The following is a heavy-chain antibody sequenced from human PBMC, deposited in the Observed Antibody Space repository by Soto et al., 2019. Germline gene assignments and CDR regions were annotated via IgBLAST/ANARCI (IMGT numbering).Heavy chain of an antibody. CDR2: IHHTGST. J-gene: IGHJ4*02. D-gene: IGHD5-12*01. CDR1: GYSISSSYY. V-gene: IGHV4-38-2*02. Sequence: SETLSLTCDVSGYSISSSYYWGWIRQPPGKGLEWIGSIHHTGSTYYNPSLKSRVSISVDTSKNQHSLKLSSVTAADTAVYYCAKDRGGWLQSTTPHPFDYWGQGTLATVSS. CDR3: AKDRGGWLQSTTPHPFDY.